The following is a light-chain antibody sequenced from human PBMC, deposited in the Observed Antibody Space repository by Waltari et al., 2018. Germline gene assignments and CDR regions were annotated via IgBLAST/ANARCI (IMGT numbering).Light chain of an antibody. CDR2: DLN. CDR3: SSYTPSITLV. V-gene: IGLV2-14*03. Sequence: QSALTQPASVSGSPGQSITITCTGSNSDIGGYNFFSWYQQHLGKAPKLMIYDLNKRHVGVLNLFSASKSGQTASLPISGLQAEDEANYYCSSYTPSITLVFGGGTKVTVL. CDR1: NSDIGGYNF. J-gene: IGLJ2*01.